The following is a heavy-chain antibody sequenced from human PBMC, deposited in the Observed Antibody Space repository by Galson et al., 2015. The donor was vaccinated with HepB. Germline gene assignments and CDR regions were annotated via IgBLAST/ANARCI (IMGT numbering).Heavy chain of an antibody. CDR1: GYSFTNYW. J-gene: IGHJ6*02. CDR3: ARHRGHDAYIGVYGMDV. Sequence: QSGAEVKKPGESLRISCKGSGYSFTNYWISWVRQMPGKGLEWMGRVDPSDSYSDYSPSFQGHVSISVDKSISTAYLQWSSLKASDTAIYYCARHRGHDAYIGVYGMDVWGLGTTVTVSS. V-gene: IGHV5-10-1*01. CDR2: VDPSDSYS. D-gene: IGHD5-24*01.